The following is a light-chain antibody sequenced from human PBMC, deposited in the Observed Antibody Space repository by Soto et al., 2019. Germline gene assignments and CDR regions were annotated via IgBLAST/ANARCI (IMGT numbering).Light chain of an antibody. CDR3: QQYGSSRALT. J-gene: IGKJ4*01. CDR2: GAS. CDR1: QTVRNNY. V-gene: IGKV3-20*01. Sequence: EFVLTQSPGTLSLSPGERATLSCRASQTVRNNYLAWYQQKPGQAPRLLIYGASSRATGIPDRFNGSGSGTDFTLTISRLEPEEFAVYYCQQYGSSRALTVGGGTKVDIK.